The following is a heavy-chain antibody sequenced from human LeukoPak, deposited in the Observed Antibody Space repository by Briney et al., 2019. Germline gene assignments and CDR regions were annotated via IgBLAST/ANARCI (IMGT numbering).Heavy chain of an antibody. Sequence: GGSLRLSCAASGFTVSSNYMSWVRQAPGKGLEWVSVIYSGDKTYYADSVKGRFTISRDNSKNTLYLQMNSLRAEDTAVYYCAKEAQGCSITSCYFDSWGQGTLVTVSS. CDR3: AKEAQGCSITSCYFDS. V-gene: IGHV3-53*01. D-gene: IGHD2-2*01. J-gene: IGHJ4*02. CDR1: GFTVSSNY. CDR2: IYSGDKT.